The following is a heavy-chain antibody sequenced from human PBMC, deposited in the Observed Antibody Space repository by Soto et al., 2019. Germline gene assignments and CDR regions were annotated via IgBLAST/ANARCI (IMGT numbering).Heavy chain of an antibody. D-gene: IGHD5-12*01. CDR1: GVTVCSYA. V-gene: IGHV3-30-3*01. Sequence: GGSPRICCAACGVTVCSYAMDGARQEPGKGLEWVAVISYDGSNKYYADSVKGRFTTSRDNSKNTLYLQMNSLRAEDTAVYYCARDSGGGYDLGLSWFDPWGQGTLVTVSS. CDR3: ARDSGGGYDLGLSWFDP. CDR2: ISYDGSNK. J-gene: IGHJ5*02.